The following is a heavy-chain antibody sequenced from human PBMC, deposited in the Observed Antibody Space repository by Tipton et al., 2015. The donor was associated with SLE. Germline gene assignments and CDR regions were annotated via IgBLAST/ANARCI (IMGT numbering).Heavy chain of an antibody. V-gene: IGHV4-34*01. J-gene: IGHJ4*02. CDR1: GGSFSSYS. CDR3: ARAGILTGYYPYFDY. D-gene: IGHD3-9*01. CDR2: ISHIGRT. Sequence: TLSLTCVVYGGSFSSYSWSWIRQAPGKGLEWIGEISHIGRTNYNPSLKSRVAMSVDTSKNQFSLNLSSVTAADTAVYYCARAGILTGYYPYFDYWGQGNLVTVSS.